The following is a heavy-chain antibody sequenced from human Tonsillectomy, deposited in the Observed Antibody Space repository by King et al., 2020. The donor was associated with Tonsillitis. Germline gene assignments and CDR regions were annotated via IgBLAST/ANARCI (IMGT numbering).Heavy chain of an antibody. CDR2: ISGSGSST. J-gene: IGHJ4*02. V-gene: IGHV3-23*04. CDR1: GLTFSSYA. D-gene: IGHD5-24*01. Sequence: VQLVESGGGVVQPGGSLRLSCAASGLTFSSYAMSWVRQAPGKGLEWVSRISGSGSSTDYAASVKGRFTISRDNSRNTLYLPMSILRAEDTALYYCAKSRTEMATSPFDNWGQGTLLTVFS. CDR3: AKSRTEMATSPFDN.